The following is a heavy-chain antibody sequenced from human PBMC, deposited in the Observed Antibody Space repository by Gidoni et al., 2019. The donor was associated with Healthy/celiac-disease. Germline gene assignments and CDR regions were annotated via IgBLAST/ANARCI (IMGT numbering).Heavy chain of an antibody. D-gene: IGHD2-15*01. V-gene: IGHV5-51*01. CDR3: ARQIPRGYCSGGSCYTYAFDI. J-gene: IGHJ3*02. Sequence: ELQLVQSGAEVKKPGESLKISCKGSGYSFTSYWIGWVRQMPGKGLEWMGIIYPGDSDTRYSPSFQGQVTISADKSISTAYLQWSSLKASDTAMYYCARQIPRGYCSGGSCYTYAFDIWGQGTMVTVSS. CDR1: GYSFTSYW. CDR2: IYPGDSDT.